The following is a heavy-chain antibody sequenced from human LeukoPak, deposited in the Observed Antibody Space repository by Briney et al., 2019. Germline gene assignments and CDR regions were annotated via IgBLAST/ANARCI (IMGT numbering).Heavy chain of an antibody. J-gene: IGHJ4*02. D-gene: IGHD1-26*01. Sequence: VASVKVSCKASGYTFTSYYMHWVRQTPGQGLEWMGIINPSGGSTSYAQKFQGRVTMTRDTSTSTVYMELSSLRSEDTAVYYCARMYRPYYFDYWGQGTLVTVSS. V-gene: IGHV1-46*01. CDR3: ARMYRPYYFDY. CDR2: INPSGGST. CDR1: GYTFTSYY.